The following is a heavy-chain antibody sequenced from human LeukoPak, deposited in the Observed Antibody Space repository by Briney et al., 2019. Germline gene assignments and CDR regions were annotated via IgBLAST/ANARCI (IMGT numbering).Heavy chain of an antibody. D-gene: IGHD3-10*01. V-gene: IGHV4-59*08. CDR1: GGSISSYY. Sequence: SETLSLTCTVSGGSISSYYWSWIRQPPGKGLEWIGYIYDSGSTKYNSSLKSRLTISVDTSKNQFSLKLSSVTAADTAVYYCARGEGYGSGSSFDYWGQGTLVTVSS. J-gene: IGHJ4*02. CDR2: IYDSGST. CDR3: ARGEGYGSGSSFDY.